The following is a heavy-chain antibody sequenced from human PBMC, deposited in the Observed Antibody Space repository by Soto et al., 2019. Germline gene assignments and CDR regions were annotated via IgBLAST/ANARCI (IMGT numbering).Heavy chain of an antibody. CDR1: GGTFSSYA. J-gene: IGHJ4*02. Sequence: QVQLVQSGAEVKKPGSSVKVSCKASGGTFSSYAISWVRQAPGQGLEWMGGIIPMFATTNYAQKFQGRVTITADESTSTANMELSSLRSEDTAVYYCARPESNRDGYFTYWGQGTLVTVSS. CDR2: IIPMFATT. CDR3: ARPESNRDGYFTY. V-gene: IGHV1-69*12. D-gene: IGHD4-4*01.